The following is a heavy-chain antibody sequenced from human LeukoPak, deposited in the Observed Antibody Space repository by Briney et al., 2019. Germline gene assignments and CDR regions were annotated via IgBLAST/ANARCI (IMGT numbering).Heavy chain of an antibody. Sequence: KSSETLSLTCTVSGGSISTHYWSWIRQPPGKGLEWIGYIYYTGSTNYNPSLKSRVTMAIDTSKNQFSLELTFVSAAYTAVYYCARAQYASGSFFDYWGQGTLATVSS. CDR2: IYYTGST. CDR3: ARAQYASGSFFDY. J-gene: IGHJ4*02. V-gene: IGHV4-59*11. D-gene: IGHD3-10*01. CDR1: GGSISTHY.